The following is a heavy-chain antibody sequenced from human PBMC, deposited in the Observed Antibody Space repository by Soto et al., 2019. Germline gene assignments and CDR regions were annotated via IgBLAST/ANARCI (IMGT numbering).Heavy chain of an antibody. J-gene: IGHJ4*02. CDR3: ARETDTSMVDY. D-gene: IGHD5-18*01. CDR2: LNPRNGQT. V-gene: IGHV1-8*01. CDR1: GFNFSTYY. Sequence: QVPLVQSGAEVKKPGASVKVSCQTSGFNFSTYYFNWVRQAAGQGPEWMGWLNPRNGQTGYVQKVRGRVTMTRDTSIATVYLELSGLTSEDTAIYFCARETDTSMVDYWGQGTLVTVSS.